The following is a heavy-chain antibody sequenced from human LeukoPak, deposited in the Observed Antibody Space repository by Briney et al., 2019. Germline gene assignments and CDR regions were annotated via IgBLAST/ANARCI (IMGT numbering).Heavy chain of an antibody. CDR2: IYSGDTT. J-gene: IGHJ3*02. Sequence: GGSLRLSCAASGFTVSSNYMSWRCLAPGQGLERVSVIYSGDTTYHADSVKGRFTISIDNSKNTLYLQMNSLTAEDPAVYYCARERGSWAFDIWGQGTMVTVSS. CDR1: GFTVSSNY. D-gene: IGHD1-26*01. CDR3: ARERGSWAFDI. V-gene: IGHV3-66*02.